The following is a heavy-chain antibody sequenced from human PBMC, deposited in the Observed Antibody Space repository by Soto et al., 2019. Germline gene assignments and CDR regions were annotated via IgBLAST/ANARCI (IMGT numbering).Heavy chain of an antibody. CDR1: GYTFTSYD. CDR2: MNPNSGNT. D-gene: IGHD3-10*01. J-gene: IGHJ6*03. V-gene: IGHV1-8*01. CDR3: ARAGITMVRGVLLDEAALSYMYA. Sequence: ASVKVSCKASGYTFTSYDINWVRQATGQGLEWMGWMNPNSGNTGYAQKFQGRVTMTRNTSISTAYMELSSLRSEDTAVYYCARAGITMVRGVLLDEAALSYMYAWAKGNPLPVSS.